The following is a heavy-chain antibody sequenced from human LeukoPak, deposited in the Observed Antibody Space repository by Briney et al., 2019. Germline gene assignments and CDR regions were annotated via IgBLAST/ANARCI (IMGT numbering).Heavy chain of an antibody. V-gene: IGHV4-59*01. CDR2: IYYGGST. CDR1: GGSIRRYY. D-gene: IGHD3-16*01. J-gene: IGHJ4*02. Sequence: SETLSLTCTVSGGSIRRYYWSWLRQPPGKGLEWIGYIYYGGSTNYNPSVKSRFTISVDTSNFQCSRKLSSVTAAVTAVYCCARGREGGLDYWGQGTLVSVSS. CDR3: ARGREGGLDY.